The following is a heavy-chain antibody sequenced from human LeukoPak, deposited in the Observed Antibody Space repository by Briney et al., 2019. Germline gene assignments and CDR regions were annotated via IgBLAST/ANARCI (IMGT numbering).Heavy chain of an antibody. V-gene: IGHV1-2*02. D-gene: IGHD5-18*01. CDR3: ASTAMASFDY. J-gene: IGHJ4*02. CDR1: GGTFSSYA. Sequence: ASVNVSCKASGGTFSSYAISRVRQAPGQGLEWMGWINPNSGGTNYAQKFQGRVTMTRDTSISTAYMELSRLRSDDTAVYYCASTAMASFDYWGQGTLVTVSS. CDR2: INPNSGGT.